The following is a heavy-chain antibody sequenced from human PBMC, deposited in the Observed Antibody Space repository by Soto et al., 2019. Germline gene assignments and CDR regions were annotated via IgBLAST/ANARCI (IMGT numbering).Heavy chain of an antibody. J-gene: IGHJ6*02. V-gene: IGHV1-18*01. Sequence: ASVKVSCKASAYTFTCYGITWVRQAPGQGLEWMGWISAYNGNTNYAQKLQGRVTMTTDTSTSTAYMELRSLRSDDTAVYYCATTSRVTTVTTGGYYYYATDAWGQGTTVTVSS. CDR3: ATTSRVTTVTTGGYYYYATDA. CDR2: ISAYNGNT. D-gene: IGHD4-17*01. CDR1: AYTFTCYG.